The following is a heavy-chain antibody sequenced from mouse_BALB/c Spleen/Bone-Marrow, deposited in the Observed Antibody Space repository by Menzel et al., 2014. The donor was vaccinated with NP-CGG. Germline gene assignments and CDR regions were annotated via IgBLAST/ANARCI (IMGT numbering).Heavy chain of an antibody. CDR1: GYTFTDYT. CDR3: ARPKGFALDY. J-gene: IGHJ2*01. Sequence: QVHLQQPAELASPGASVKMSCKASGYTFTDYTIQWVKQRPGQGLTWIGYVNPRSGYANYNQKFKDKATLTADKSSSTAFMQLSSLTSEDSAVYYCARPKGFALDYWGQGTALTVSS. CDR2: VNPRSGYA. V-gene: IGHV1-4*01.